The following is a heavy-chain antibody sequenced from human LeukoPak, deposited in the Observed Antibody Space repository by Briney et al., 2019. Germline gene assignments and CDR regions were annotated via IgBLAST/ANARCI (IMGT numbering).Heavy chain of an antibody. J-gene: IGHJ6*02. D-gene: IGHD5-18*01. Sequence: SETLSLTCAVYGGSFSGYYWSWIRQPPGKGLEWIGEINHSGSTNYNPSLKSRVTISVDTSKNQFSLKLSSVTAADTAVYYCARGWSKPPLNQLWLLKRHYYYGMDVWGQGTTVTVSS. CDR2: INHSGST. CDR3: ARGWSKPPLNQLWLLKRHYYYGMDV. V-gene: IGHV4-34*01. CDR1: GGSFSGYY.